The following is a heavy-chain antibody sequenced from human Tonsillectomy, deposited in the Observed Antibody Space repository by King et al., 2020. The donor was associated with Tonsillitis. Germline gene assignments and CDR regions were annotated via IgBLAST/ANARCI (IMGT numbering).Heavy chain of an antibody. V-gene: IGHV3-64D*06. CDR2: ISSNGGST. Sequence: QLVQSWGGLVQPGGSLRLSCSASGFTVSSYAMYWVRQAPGKGLAYGSAISSNGGSTDYADSVKGRFTNSRDNSKNPLYLQMSSLRAEDTVVYYCVKPEVGYCSGGRCYPDFFDYWGQGTLVTVSS. CDR3: VKPEVGYCSGGRCYPDFFDY. J-gene: IGHJ4*02. D-gene: IGHD2-15*01. CDR1: GFTVSSYA.